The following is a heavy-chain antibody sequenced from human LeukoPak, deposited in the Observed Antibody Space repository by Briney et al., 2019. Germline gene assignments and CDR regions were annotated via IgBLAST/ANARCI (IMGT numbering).Heavy chain of an antibody. CDR3: ARDAGAAGFDP. J-gene: IGHJ5*02. V-gene: IGHV3-48*04. Sequence: GGSLRLSCAASGSTFSSYSMNWVRQAPGKGLEWVTYISSSSSTIYYADSVKGRFTISRDNAKNSLYLQMNSLRAEDTAVYYCARDAGAAGFDPWGQGTLVTVSS. D-gene: IGHD7-27*01. CDR2: ISSSSSTI. CDR1: GSTFSSYS.